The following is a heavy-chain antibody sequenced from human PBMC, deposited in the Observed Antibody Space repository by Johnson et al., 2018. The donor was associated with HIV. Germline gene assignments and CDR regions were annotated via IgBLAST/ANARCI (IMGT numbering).Heavy chain of an antibody. CDR1: GFTFSSYG. D-gene: IGHD3-16*01. Sequence: VQLVESGGGVVQPGRSLRLSCAASGFTFSSYGMHWVRQAPGKGLEWVAVIWYDGSNKYYADSVKGRFTISRDNSNNTLYLQMNSLRAEDTAVYYCARGRTGEQVDIWGQGTMVTVSS. CDR2: IWYDGSNK. CDR3: ARGRTGEQVDI. J-gene: IGHJ3*02. V-gene: IGHV3-33*01.